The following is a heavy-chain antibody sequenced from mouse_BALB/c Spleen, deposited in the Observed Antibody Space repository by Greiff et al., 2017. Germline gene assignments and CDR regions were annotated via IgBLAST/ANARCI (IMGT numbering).Heavy chain of an antibody. V-gene: IGHV2-2*02. CDR2: IWSGGST. D-gene: IGHD2-3*01. Sequence: VHLVESGPGLVQPSQSLSITCTVSGFSLTSYGVHWVRQSPGKGLEWLGVIWSGGSTDYNAAFISRLSISKDNSKSQVFFKMNSLQANDTAIYYCALYDGYAFAYWGQGTLVTVSA. CDR3: ALYDGYAFAY. CDR1: GFSLTSYG. J-gene: IGHJ3*01.